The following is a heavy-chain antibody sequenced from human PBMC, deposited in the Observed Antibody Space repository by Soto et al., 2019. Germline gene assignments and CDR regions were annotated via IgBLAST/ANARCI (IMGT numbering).Heavy chain of an antibody. D-gene: IGHD5-18*01. CDR1: GYSFTNHW. Sequence: PGESLKISCKASGYSFTNHWIAWVRQMPGKGLEWVGLIFPGDSDIRYSSSFQGQVTISADKSITTAYLQWSSLKASDTAMYYCARSQDGGYRYSYWGQGALVTVSS. J-gene: IGHJ4*02. CDR2: IFPGDSDI. V-gene: IGHV5-51*01. CDR3: ARSQDGGYRYSY.